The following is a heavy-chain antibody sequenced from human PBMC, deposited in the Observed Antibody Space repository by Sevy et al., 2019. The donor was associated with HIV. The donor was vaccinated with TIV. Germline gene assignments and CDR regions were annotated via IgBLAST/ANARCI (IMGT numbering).Heavy chain of an antibody. J-gene: IGHJ6*02. V-gene: IGHV1-69*13. CDR2: IIPIFGRG. CDR3: ARGRDDSAVVPAVRLYYQYGMDV. Sequence: ASVKVSCKTSGGTFSRHAISWVRQAPGQGLEWMGGIIPIFGRGNYAQQFQGRVTITADESTSTAYMELNSLRSDDTAVYYSARGRDDSAVVPAVRLYYQYGMDVWGQGTTVTVSS. CDR1: GGTFSRHA. D-gene: IGHD2-2*01.